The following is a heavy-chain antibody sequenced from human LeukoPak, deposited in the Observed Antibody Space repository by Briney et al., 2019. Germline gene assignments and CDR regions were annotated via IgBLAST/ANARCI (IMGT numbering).Heavy chain of an antibody. CDR1: GFXVNSNH. J-gene: IGHJ4*02. D-gene: IGHD5-12*01. V-gene: IGHV3-66*04. CDR3: ARQTDSGYDC. CDR2: IYRTGTT. Sequence: GGSLRLSCAASGFXVNSNHITWVRQAPGKGLEWVSIIYRTGTTYYADSVKGRFTISRDNSKNTLYLQMNNLRADDTAVYYCARQTDSGYDCWGQGTLVTVSS.